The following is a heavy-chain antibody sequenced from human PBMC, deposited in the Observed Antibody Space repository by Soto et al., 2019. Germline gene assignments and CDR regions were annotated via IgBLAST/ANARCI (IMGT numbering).Heavy chain of an antibody. CDR3: ARVIGGDAFDI. Sequence: QVQLVESGGGVVQPGRSLRLSCAASGFTFSSYGMHWVRQAPGKGLEWVAVIWYDGSNKYYADSVKGRFTISRDNSKNTLYLQMNSLRVEDTAVYYCARVIGGDAFDIWGQGTMVTVSS. V-gene: IGHV3-33*01. CDR1: GFTFSSYG. CDR2: IWYDGSNK. D-gene: IGHD1-26*01. J-gene: IGHJ3*02.